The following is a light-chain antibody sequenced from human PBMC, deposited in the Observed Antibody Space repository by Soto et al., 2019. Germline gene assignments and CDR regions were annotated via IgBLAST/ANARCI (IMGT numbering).Light chain of an antibody. Sequence: EIVLTQSPATLTLSPGEIATLSCRASQSIGLAIAWYQHKPGQAPRLLIFDASQRATGIPARFRGSGSGTDFTLSISSLEPEDCAVYYCQQRTDRPPWTFGQGTKVESK. CDR3: QQRTDRPPWT. J-gene: IGKJ1*01. V-gene: IGKV3-11*01. CDR2: DAS. CDR1: QSIGLA.